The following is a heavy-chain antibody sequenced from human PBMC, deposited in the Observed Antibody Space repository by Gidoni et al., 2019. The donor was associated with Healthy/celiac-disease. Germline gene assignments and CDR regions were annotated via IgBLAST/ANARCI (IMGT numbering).Heavy chain of an antibody. CDR3: AAGHCSSTSCYQGVDY. CDR1: GFTFTSSA. CDR2: IVVGSGNT. V-gene: IGHV1-58*01. J-gene: IGHJ4*02. Sequence: QMQLVQSGPEVKKPRTSVKVSCKASGFTFTSSAVQWVRQSRGQRLEWIGWIVVGSGNTNYAQKVQERVTITRDMSTSTDYMELSSLRSEDTAVYYCAAGHCSSTSCYQGVDYWGQGTLVTVSS. D-gene: IGHD2-2*01.